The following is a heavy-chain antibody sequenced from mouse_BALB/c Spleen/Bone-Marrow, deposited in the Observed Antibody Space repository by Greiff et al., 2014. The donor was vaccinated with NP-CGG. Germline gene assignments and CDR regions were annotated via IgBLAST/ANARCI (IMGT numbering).Heavy chain of an antibody. D-gene: IGHD2-1*01. CDR1: GYTFTSYD. V-gene: IGHV1S56*01. J-gene: IGHJ4*01. Sequence: QVQLQQSVPELVKPGALVKISCKASGYTFTSYDINWVKQRPGQGLEWIGWIYPGDGSTKYNEKFKGKATLTADKSSSTAYMQRSSLTSENSAVYFCARNGNYRYAMDYWGQGTSVTVSS. CDR3: ARNGNYRYAMDY. CDR2: IYPGDGST.